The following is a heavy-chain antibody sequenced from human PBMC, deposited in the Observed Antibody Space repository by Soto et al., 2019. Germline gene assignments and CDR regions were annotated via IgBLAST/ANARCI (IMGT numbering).Heavy chain of an antibody. D-gene: IGHD5-12*01. CDR2: IYYSGST. J-gene: IGHJ4*02. V-gene: IGHV4-31*03. CDR3: ARSTWTSLDY. Sequence: SETLSLTCTVSGDSITSRDFYWGWIRQHPGKGLEWIGYIYYSGSTYYNPSLKSRVTISVDTSKNQFSLKLSSVTAADTAVYYCARSTWTSLDYWGQGTLVTVSS. CDR1: GDSITSRDFY.